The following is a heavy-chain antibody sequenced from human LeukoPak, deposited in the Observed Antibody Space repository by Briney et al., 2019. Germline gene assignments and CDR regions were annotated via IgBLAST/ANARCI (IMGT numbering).Heavy chain of an antibody. CDR1: GYTFTNYW. Sequence: GESLKISCKGSGYTFTNYWILWVRQMPGKGLEWMGIIYPRDSDSRYSPSFQGQVTISVDMSISTAYLQWSSLRASDTAMYYCAKSIFGGSYVDAFDIWGQGTVVTVSS. D-gene: IGHD1-26*01. J-gene: IGHJ3*02. CDR3: AKSIFGGSYVDAFDI. V-gene: IGHV5-51*01. CDR2: IYPRDSDS.